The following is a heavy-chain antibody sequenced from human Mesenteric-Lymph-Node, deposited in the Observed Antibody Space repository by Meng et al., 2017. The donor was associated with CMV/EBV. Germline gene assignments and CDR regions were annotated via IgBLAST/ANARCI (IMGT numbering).Heavy chain of an antibody. CDR3: AKGEGRYSSGSDY. J-gene: IGHJ4*02. V-gene: IGHV3-23*03. Sequence: GESLKISSAASGFTFSSYAITWVRQAPGKGLEWVSVIYSGGSSTYYADSVKGRFTISRDNSKNTLYLQMNSLRAEDTAVYYCAKGEGRYSSGSDYWGQGTLVTVSS. CDR2: IYSGGSST. CDR1: GFTFSSYA. D-gene: IGHD6-19*01.